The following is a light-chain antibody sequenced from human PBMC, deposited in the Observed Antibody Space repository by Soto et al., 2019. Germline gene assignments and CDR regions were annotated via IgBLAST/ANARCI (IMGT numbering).Light chain of an antibody. Sequence: IVLTQSPGTLSLSPGERATLSCRASQSVTSNYLAWYQQKPGQAPRLLVYGASSRATGVPGRFSGSGSGTDFTLTISRLEPEDFAVYYCQQYGSSLYTFGQGTKLEIK. CDR3: QQYGSSLYT. V-gene: IGKV3-20*01. CDR2: GAS. CDR1: QSVTSNY. J-gene: IGKJ2*01.